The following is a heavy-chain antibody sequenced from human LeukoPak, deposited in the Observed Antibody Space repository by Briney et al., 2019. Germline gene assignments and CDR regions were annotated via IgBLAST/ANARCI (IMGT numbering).Heavy chain of an antibody. D-gene: IGHD3-22*01. CDR3: ARGYGSGYYERRSLDY. V-gene: IGHV4-34*01. CDR2: INHSGST. J-gene: IGHJ4*02. Sequence: PSETLSLTCAVYGGSFSGYYWSWIRQPPGKGLEWIGEINHSGSTNYNPSLKSRVTISVDTSKNQFSLKLSSVTAADTAVYYCARGYGSGYYERRSLDYWGQGTLVTVSS. CDR1: GGSFSGYY.